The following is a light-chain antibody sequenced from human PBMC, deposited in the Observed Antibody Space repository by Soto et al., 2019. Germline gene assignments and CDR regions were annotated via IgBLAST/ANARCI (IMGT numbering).Light chain of an antibody. CDR2: WAS. Sequence: DIVMTQSPDSLAVSLGERATINCKSSQSVLYNSNNKNYLAWYQQKPGQPPKLLIYWASTRESGVPDRFSGSGSGTDFTLTISRLQAEDVAVYYCQQYYSTPQTFGQGTKVEIK. CDR3: QQYYSTPQT. V-gene: IGKV4-1*01. CDR1: QSVLYNSNNKNY. J-gene: IGKJ1*01.